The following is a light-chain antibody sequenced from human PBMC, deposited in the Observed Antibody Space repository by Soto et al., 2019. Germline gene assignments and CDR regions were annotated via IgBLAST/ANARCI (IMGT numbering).Light chain of an antibody. CDR3: NSYTSTNTLV. CDR2: DVT. Sequence: QSALTQPASVSGSHGQSITISCTGTSSDVGGYNHVSRYQQHPGKAPKRMIYDVTDRPSGVSNRFSGSKSGNTASLAISGLQAEDEADYYCNSYTSTNTLVFGGGTKLTVL. J-gene: IGLJ2*01. CDR1: SSDVGGYNH. V-gene: IGLV2-14*03.